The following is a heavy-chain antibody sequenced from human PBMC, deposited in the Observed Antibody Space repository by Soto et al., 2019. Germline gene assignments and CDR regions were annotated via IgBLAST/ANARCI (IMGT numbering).Heavy chain of an antibody. Sequence: QVQLVQSGAEVKKPGSSVKVSCKASGGTFSSYAISWVRQAPGQGLEWMGGFIPIFGAANYAQKFQGRVTITADESTSTAYMELSSIRSEDTAVYYCARHVPAAGYYYGMDVWGQGTTVTVSS. CDR2: FIPIFGAA. D-gene: IGHD2-2*01. CDR1: GGTFSSYA. J-gene: IGHJ6*02. CDR3: ARHVPAAGYYYGMDV. V-gene: IGHV1-69*12.